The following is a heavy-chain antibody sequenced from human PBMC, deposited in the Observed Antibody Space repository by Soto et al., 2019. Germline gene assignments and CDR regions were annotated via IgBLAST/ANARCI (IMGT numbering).Heavy chain of an antibody. Sequence: QVQLVESGGGVVQPGRSLRLSCAASGFTFSSYAMHWVRQAPGKGLEWVAVISYDGSNKYYADSVKDRFTISRDNSKNTLYLQMNSLRAEDTAVYYCATSLNFWPTPGHDYWGQGTLVAVSS. D-gene: IGHD3-3*01. CDR2: ISYDGSNK. CDR3: ATSLNFWPTPGHDY. CDR1: GFTFSSYA. V-gene: IGHV3-30-3*01. J-gene: IGHJ4*02.